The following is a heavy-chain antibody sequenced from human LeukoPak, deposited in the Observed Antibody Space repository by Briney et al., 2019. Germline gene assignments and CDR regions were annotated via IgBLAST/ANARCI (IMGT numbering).Heavy chain of an antibody. Sequence: SQTLSLTCTVSGGSISSGGYYWSWIRQHPGKGLEWIGYIYYSGSTYYNPSLKSRVTISVDTSKNQFPLKLSSVTAADTAVYYCASQYRAEDAFDIWGQGTMVTVSS. V-gene: IGHV4-31*03. J-gene: IGHJ3*02. CDR1: GGSISSGGYY. D-gene: IGHD6-6*01. CDR2: IYYSGST. CDR3: ASQYRAEDAFDI.